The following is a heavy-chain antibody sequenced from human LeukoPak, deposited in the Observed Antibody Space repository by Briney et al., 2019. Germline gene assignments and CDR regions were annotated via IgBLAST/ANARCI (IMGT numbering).Heavy chain of an antibody. V-gene: IGHV4-39*01. CDR2: INYSGTT. J-gene: IGHJ5*02. CDR1: SGSIGVSGYY. D-gene: IGHD3-3*01. CDR3: VRQDDQVHGQPNWFDP. Sequence: SETLSLTCSVSSGSIGVSGYYWGWVRQSPGKGLEWIGSINYSGTTFYNPSLRSRVSISIDTFKNQFSLKVTSMTAADTALYYCVRQDDQVHGQPNWFDPWGQGILVTVSS.